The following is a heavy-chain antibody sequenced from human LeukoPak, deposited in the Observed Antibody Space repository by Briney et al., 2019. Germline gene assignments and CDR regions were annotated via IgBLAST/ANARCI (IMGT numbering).Heavy chain of an antibody. CDR1: GSTFRRYA. CDR3: ARVVDTHFDY. J-gene: IGHJ4*02. D-gene: IGHD5-18*01. V-gene: IGHV3-74*01. CDR2: IKSDGSTT. Sequence: PGGSLRLSCAASGSTFRRYAMHWVRQAPGKGLVWVSRIKSDGSTTTYADSVKGRFTISRDNAKNTLYLQMNSLRAEDTAVYYCARVVDTHFDYWGQGTLVTVSS.